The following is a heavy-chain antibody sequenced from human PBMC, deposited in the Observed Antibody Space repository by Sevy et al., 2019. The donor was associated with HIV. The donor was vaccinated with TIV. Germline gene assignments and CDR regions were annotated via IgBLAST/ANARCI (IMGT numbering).Heavy chain of an antibody. D-gene: IGHD3-10*01. CDR3: ATDPGITMVRGVIITKINWFDP. Sequence: ASVKVSCKVSGYTLTELSMHWVRQAPGKGLEWMGGFDHEDGETIYAQKFQGRVTMTEDTSTDTAYMELSSLRSEDTAVYYCATDPGITMVRGVIITKINWFDPWGQGTLVTVSS. CDR1: GYTLTELS. V-gene: IGHV1-24*01. J-gene: IGHJ5*02. CDR2: FDHEDGET.